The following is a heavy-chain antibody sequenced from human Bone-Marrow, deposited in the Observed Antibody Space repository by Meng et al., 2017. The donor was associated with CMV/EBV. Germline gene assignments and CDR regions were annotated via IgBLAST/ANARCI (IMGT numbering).Heavy chain of an antibody. CDR3: ATTLYSSSSIDYYYYGMDV. J-gene: IGHJ6*02. D-gene: IGHD6-13*01. CDR1: GDSVSSNSAA. V-gene: IGHV6-1*01. Sequence: SETLSLTCAISGDSVSSNSAACNWIRQSPSRGLEWLGRTYYRSKWYIDYAVSVKSRITINPDTSKNQFSLQLNSVTPEDTAVYYCATTLYSSSSIDYYYYGMDVWGQGTTVTVSS. CDR2: TYYRSKWYI.